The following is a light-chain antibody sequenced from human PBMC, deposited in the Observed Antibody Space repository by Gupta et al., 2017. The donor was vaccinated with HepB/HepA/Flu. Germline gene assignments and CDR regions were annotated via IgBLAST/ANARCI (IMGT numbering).Light chain of an antibody. CDR2: QAS. Sequence: DIQMTQSPSTLSASVGDRVTITCRASQSFNSKLAWYQQKPGKDPKLLIYQASNLESGVPSRFSGSGSGTEFTLTISSLQTDDFATYYCQQDDTYSWTFGQGTKVEIK. J-gene: IGKJ1*01. V-gene: IGKV1-5*03. CDR1: QSFNSK. CDR3: QQDDTYSWT.